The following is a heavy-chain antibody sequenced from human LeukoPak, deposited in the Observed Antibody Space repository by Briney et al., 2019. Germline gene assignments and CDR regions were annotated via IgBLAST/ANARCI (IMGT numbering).Heavy chain of an antibody. D-gene: IGHD6-13*01. V-gene: IGHV3-15*05. CDR1: GITFRNVW. CDR3: TVAAGTDH. CDR2: IKTKAEGETT. J-gene: IGHJ1*01. Sequence: GGSLRLSCAASGITFRNVWMSWVRQAPGKGLEWIGHIKTKAEGETTDYAAPVKDRFFISRDDSRNTLYLQMNSLKTEDTALYYCTVAAGTDHWGQGTLVTVSS.